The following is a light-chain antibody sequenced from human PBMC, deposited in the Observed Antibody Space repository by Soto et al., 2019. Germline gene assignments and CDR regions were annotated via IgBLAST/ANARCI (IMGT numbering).Light chain of an antibody. J-gene: IGLJ2*01. CDR2: DVS. CDR1: SNDVGGYNY. Sequence: QSALTQPASVSGSPGQSITISCTGTSNDVGGYNYVSWYQQHPGKAPKLMIYDVSNRPSGVSNRFSGSKSGNTASLTISGLQAEDEADYYRSSYTSSSTPVFRGGTKVTVL. CDR3: SSYTSSSTPV. V-gene: IGLV2-14*01.